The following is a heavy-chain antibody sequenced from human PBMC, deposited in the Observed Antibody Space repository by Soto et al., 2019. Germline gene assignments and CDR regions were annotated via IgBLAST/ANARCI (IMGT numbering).Heavy chain of an antibody. J-gene: IGHJ4*02. CDR3: AKGRPLVVIA. D-gene: IGHD2-21*01. CDR1: GFTFSSYG. Sequence: PGGSLRLSCAASGFTFSSYGMHWVRQAPGKGLEWVAVISYDGSNKYYADSVKGRFTISRDNSKNTLYLQMNSLRAEDTAVYYCAKGRPLVVIAWGQGTLVTVSS. CDR2: ISYDGSNK. V-gene: IGHV3-30*18.